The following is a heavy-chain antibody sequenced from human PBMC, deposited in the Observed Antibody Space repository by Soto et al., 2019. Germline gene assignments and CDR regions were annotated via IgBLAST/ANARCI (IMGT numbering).Heavy chain of an antibody. CDR2: IYYSGST. J-gene: IGHJ4*02. CDR1: VGSIRIYY. Sequence: PPETLSLTCTFSVGSIRIYYWSWIRQPPGKGLEWIGYIYYSGSTDYNPSLKSRVTISVDTSKNQFSLKLRSVTAADTAVYYCARDSYNFDDWGQGILVTVSS. CDR3: ARDSYNFDD. D-gene: IGHD5-18*01. V-gene: IGHV4-59*01.